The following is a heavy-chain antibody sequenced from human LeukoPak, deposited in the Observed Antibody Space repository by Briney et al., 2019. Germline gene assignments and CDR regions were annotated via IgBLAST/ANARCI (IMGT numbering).Heavy chain of an antibody. V-gene: IGHV3-11*06. J-gene: IGHJ4*02. CDR2: ISSSSSYT. CDR3: ARDYDSSGYYDPH. D-gene: IGHD3-22*01. CDR1: GFTFSDYY. Sequence: GGSLRLSCAASGFTFSDYYMSWIRQAPGKGLEWVSYISSSSSYTNYADSVKGRFTISRDNAKNSLYLQMNSLRAEDTAVYYCARDYDSSGYYDPHWGQGTLVTVSS.